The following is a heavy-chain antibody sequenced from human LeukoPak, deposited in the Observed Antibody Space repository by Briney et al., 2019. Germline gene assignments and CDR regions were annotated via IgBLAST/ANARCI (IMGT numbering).Heavy chain of an antibody. J-gene: IGHJ4*02. CDR1: GGSFSGYY. Sequence: PSETLSLTCAAYGGSFSGYYWSWIRQPPGKGLEWIGEINHSGSTNYNPSLKSRVTISIDTSKNQFFLKLSSVTAADTAVYYCARQGDGYKSWGQGTLVTVSS. V-gene: IGHV4-34*01. D-gene: IGHD5-24*01. CDR3: ARQGDGYKS. CDR2: INHSGST.